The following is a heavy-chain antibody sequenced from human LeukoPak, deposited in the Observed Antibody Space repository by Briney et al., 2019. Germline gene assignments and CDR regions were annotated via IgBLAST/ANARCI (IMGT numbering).Heavy chain of an antibody. CDR3: ANSIDFDYGDYYFDY. CDR1: GGAISCYY. CDR2: IYTSGST. Sequence: SETLSLTCTVSGGAISCYYWSWIRRPAGKGLEWIGRIYTSGSTNYNPSLKSRVTISLDTSKNQFSLKLSSVTAADTAVYYCANSIDFDYGDYYFDYWGQGALVTISS. V-gene: IGHV4-4*07. J-gene: IGHJ4*02. D-gene: IGHD4-17*01.